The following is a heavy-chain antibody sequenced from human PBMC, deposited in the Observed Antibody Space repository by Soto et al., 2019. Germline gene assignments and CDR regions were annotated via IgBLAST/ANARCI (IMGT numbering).Heavy chain of an antibody. Sequence: QVQLVESGGGVVQPGRSLRLSCAASGFTFSSYGMHWVRQAPGKGLEWVAVIWYDGSNKYYADSVKGRFTISRDNSKNTLYLQMNSLRAEDTAVYYCARDAIADKDYYYYMDVWGKGTTVTVSS. CDR1: GFTFSSYG. CDR3: ARDAIADKDYYYYMDV. CDR2: IWYDGSNK. J-gene: IGHJ6*03. D-gene: IGHD6-13*01. V-gene: IGHV3-33*01.